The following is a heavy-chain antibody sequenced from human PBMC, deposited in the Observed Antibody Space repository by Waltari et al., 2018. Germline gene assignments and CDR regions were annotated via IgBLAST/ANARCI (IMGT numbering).Heavy chain of an antibody. J-gene: IGHJ4*02. Sequence: QVQLQESGPGLVKPSETLSLTCTVSDDSINTYYWSWNRQPARKGLELIGRFHSSGSTRLNPSLKSRVTWSIDRPNCRFSLKLSSVTAADAAVYYCARDTYSNYLYYFDSWGQGTLVTVAS. CDR2: FHSSGST. V-gene: IGHV4-4*07. CDR3: ARDTYSNYLYYFDS. D-gene: IGHD4-4*01. CDR1: DDSINTYY.